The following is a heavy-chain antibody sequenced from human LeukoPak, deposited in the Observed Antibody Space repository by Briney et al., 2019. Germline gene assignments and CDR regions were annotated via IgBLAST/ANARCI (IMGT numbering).Heavy chain of an antibody. J-gene: IGHJ4*02. CDR2: INHSGST. Sequence: PSETLSLTCAVYGESFSGHYCSWIRQPPGKGLEWIGEINHSGSTNYNPSLKSRVSVSVDTSMNQFSLKLSSVTAADTAVYYCARGEVGADRNFDNWGQGTLVTVSS. CDR1: GESFSGHY. D-gene: IGHD1-26*01. CDR3: ARGEVGADRNFDN. V-gene: IGHV4-34*01.